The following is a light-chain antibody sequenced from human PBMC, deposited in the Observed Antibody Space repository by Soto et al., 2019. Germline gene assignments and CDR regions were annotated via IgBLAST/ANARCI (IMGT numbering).Light chain of an antibody. CDR2: GAS. J-gene: IGKJ5*01. Sequence: VLTKSAATLSLSPWERATLSCRASQSVGRNLAWYQQKPGHPSRLLIYGASKRATGIPDRFSGSGAGTDFTLTISRREPDDFGVYLCQQYSALPMTFGQGTRLEIK. CDR3: QQYSALPMT. CDR1: QSVGRN. V-gene: IGKV3-11*01.